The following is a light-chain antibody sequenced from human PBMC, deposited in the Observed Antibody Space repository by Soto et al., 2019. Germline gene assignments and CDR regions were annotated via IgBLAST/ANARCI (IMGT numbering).Light chain of an antibody. CDR1: SSDVGGYNH. J-gene: IGLJ1*01. V-gene: IGLV2-14*01. CDR3: NSHTSSGFRV. CDR2: EVS. Sequence: QSALTQPASVSGSPGQSITISCTGTSSDVGGYNHVSWYQHHPGKAPKHMIYEVSNRPSGVSNRFSGSKSGYTASLTISGLQAEDEADYYCNSHTSSGFRVFGTGTKVTVL.